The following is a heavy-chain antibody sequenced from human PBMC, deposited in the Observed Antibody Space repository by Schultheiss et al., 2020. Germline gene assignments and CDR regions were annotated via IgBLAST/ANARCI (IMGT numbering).Heavy chain of an antibody. Sequence: SQPLSLTCTVSGGSISSYYWSWIRQPPGKGLEWIGYIYYSGSTNYNPSLKSRVTISVDTSKNQFSLKLSSVTAADTAVYYCARASGGGIEYFDLWGRGTLVTVAS. CDR1: GGSISSYY. J-gene: IGHJ2*01. V-gene: IGHV4-59*01. CDR2: IYYSGST. CDR3: ARASGGGIEYFDL. D-gene: IGHD1-26*01.